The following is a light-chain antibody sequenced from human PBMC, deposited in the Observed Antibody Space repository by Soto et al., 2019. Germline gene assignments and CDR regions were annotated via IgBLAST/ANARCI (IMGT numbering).Light chain of an antibody. J-gene: IGKJ2*01. CDR2: KIS. V-gene: IGKV2-30*01. Sequence: DVVMTQSPLSLPVTLGQPASISCKSTQGLVYSDGNIYLNWFHQRPGQSPRRLIHKISDRDSGVPDRFRGSGSGTDFTLEISRVEAEDVGIYYCMQGTHWPFTFGQGTKLEIK. CDR1: QGLVYSDGNIY. CDR3: MQGTHWPFT.